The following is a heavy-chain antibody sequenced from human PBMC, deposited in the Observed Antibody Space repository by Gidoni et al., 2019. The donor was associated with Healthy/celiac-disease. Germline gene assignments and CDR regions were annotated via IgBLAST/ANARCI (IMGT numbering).Heavy chain of an antibody. CDR2: INHSGST. V-gene: IGHV4-34*01. J-gene: IGHJ4*02. CDR3: ARWAEMATIRTFDY. D-gene: IGHD5-12*01. CDR1: GGSFSGYY. Sequence: QVQLQQWGAGLLKPSETLSLTCAVYGGSFSGYYWSWIRQPPGKGLEWIGEINHSGSTNYNPSLKSRVTISVDTSKNQFSLKLSSVTAAETAVYYCARWAEMATIRTFDYWGQGTLVTVSS.